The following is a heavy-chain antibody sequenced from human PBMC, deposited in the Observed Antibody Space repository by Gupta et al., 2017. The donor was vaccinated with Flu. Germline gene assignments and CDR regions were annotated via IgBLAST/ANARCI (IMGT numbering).Heavy chain of an antibody. CDR3: AEFGRGDAGTIDY. V-gene: IGHV4-38-2*01. D-gene: IGHD6-13*01. J-gene: IGHJ4*02. Sequence: QVQLQESGPGLVKPSETLSLTCAVSGYSISSGYYWGWIRQPPGKGLEWIGSIYHSGSTYYNPSLKSRVTISVDTSKNQFSLKLSSVTAADTAVYYCAEFGRGDAGTIDYWGQGTLVTVSS. CDR1: GYSISSGYY. CDR2: IYHSGST.